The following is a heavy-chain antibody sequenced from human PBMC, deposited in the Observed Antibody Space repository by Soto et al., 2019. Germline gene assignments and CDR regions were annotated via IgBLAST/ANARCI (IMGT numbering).Heavy chain of an antibody. D-gene: IGHD6-6*01. CDR3: AKNWDTTFSSSSP. Sequence: EVQLLESGGGLVQAGGSLRLSCSASGFSFSTYAMSWVRQAPGKGLEWVSAISGSGGSTYYADSVKGRFTISRDNSKNPLYLQMNRLRAEDQAVYYLAKNWDTTFSSSSPWGQGTLVTVSS. V-gene: IGHV3-23*01. J-gene: IGHJ5*02. CDR1: GFSFSTYA. CDR2: ISGSGGST.